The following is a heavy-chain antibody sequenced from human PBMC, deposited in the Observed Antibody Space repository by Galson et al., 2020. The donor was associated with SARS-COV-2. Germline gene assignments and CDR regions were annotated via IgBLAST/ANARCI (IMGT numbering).Heavy chain of an antibody. V-gene: IGHV1-58*01. CDR1: GFTFTRPS. Sequence: KIPCKASGFTFTRPSVQWVRQARGQRLEWIGWIVVGSGNTNYAQKFQERVTITRDMSTSTAYMELSSLRSENTAVYYCAAAPITMIVVAKFGDAFDIWGQGTMVTVAS. CDR3: AAAPITMIVVAKFGDAFDI. J-gene: IGHJ3*02. CDR2: IVVGSGNT. D-gene: IGHD3-22*01.